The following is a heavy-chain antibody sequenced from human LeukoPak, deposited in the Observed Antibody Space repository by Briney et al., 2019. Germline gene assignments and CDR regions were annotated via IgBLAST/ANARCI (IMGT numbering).Heavy chain of an antibody. CDR2: ISSSGSTI. CDR3: ASYCSSTSCYEGPHY. D-gene: IGHD2-2*01. Sequence: PGGSLRLSCAASGFTFSSYEMNWVRQAPGKGLEWDSYISSSGSTIYYADSVKGRFTISRDNAKNSLYLQMNSLRAEDTAVYYCASYCSSTSCYEGPHYWGQGTLVTVSS. CDR1: GFTFSSYE. V-gene: IGHV3-48*03. J-gene: IGHJ4*02.